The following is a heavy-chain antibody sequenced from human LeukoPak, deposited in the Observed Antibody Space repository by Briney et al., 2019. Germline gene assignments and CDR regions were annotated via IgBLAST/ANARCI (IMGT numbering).Heavy chain of an antibody. CDR3: ARLIPAHYYYGMDV. CDR2: IIPIFGTA. V-gene: IGHV1-69*06. Sequence: GSSVKLSCKASGGTFSSYAISLVRQAPGQGLEWMGGIIPIFGTANYAQKFQGRVTITVDKSTSTAYMELSSLRADHTAVYYCARLIPAHYYYGMDVWGKGTTVTVSS. D-gene: IGHD2-2*01. CDR1: GGTFSSYA. J-gene: IGHJ6*04.